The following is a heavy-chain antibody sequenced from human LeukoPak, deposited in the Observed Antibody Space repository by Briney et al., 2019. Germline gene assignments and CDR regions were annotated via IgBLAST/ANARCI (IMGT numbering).Heavy chain of an antibody. V-gene: IGHV3-21*01. Sequence: PGGSLRLSCATSGFTFNSYSIHWVRQAPGKGLEWVSSISSGGSYIYYADSVKGRFTISRDNAKNSLYLQMNSLRAEDTAVYYCARECYGDYYFDYWGQGTLVTVSS. J-gene: IGHJ4*02. CDR3: ARECYGDYYFDY. D-gene: IGHD4-17*01. CDR2: ISSGGSYI. CDR1: GFTFNSYS.